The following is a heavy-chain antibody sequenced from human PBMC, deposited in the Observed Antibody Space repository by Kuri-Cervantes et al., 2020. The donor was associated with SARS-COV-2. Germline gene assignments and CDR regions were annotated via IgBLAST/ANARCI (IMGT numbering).Heavy chain of an antibody. D-gene: IGHD3-10*01. Sequence: GESLKISCAASGFTFSSYAMHWVRQAPGKGLEWVAVISYDGSNKYYADSVRGRFTISRDNSKNTLYLQMNSLRAEDTAVCYCAREPGGWFDPWGQGTLVTVSS. CDR1: GFTFSSYA. V-gene: IGHV3-30*04. J-gene: IGHJ5*02. CDR3: AREPGGWFDP. CDR2: ISYDGSNK.